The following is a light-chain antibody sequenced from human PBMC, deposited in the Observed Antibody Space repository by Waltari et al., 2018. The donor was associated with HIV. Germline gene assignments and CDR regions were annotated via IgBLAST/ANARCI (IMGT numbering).Light chain of an antibody. Sequence: QSVLTQPPSASGTPGQRVTISCSGSNSNIGSNTVNWYQQLPGTAPKLLIYSDNQRPSGFPDLFSGSKSGTSASLAISGLQSEDEAEYYCATWHDSLTVVFGGGTKLTVL. CDR1: NSNIGSNT. V-gene: IGLV1-44*01. CDR3: ATWHDSLTVV. CDR2: SDN. J-gene: IGLJ2*01.